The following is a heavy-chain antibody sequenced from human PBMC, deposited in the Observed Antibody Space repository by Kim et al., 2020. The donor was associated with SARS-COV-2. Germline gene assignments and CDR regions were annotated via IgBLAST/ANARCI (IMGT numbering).Heavy chain of an antibody. CDR1: GFTFSSYG. Sequence: GGSLRLSCAASGFTFSSYGMSWVRQAPGKGLEWVSAISGSGGSTYYADSVKGRFTISRDKSKNTLYLQMNSLRAEDTAVYYCAKDWVSGWYGAENGHFDFSGRGTLVSASS. CDR3: AKDWVSGWYGAENGHFDF. D-gene: IGHD6-19*01. V-gene: IGHV3-23*01. CDR2: ISGSGGST. J-gene: IGHJ2*01.